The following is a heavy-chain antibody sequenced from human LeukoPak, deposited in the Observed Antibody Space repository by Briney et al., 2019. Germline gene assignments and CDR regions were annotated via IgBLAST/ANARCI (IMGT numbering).Heavy chain of an antibody. J-gene: IGHJ1*01. D-gene: IGHD1-26*01. CDR2: ISWNSGSI. CDR1: GFTFSSYS. Sequence: GGSLRLSCAASGFTFSSYSMNWVRQAPGKGLEWVSGISWNSGSIGYADSVKGRFTISRDNAKNSLYLQMNSLRAEDTALYYCAKDKWELTVGYYFQHWGQGTLVTVSS. V-gene: IGHV3-9*01. CDR3: AKDKWELTVGYYFQH.